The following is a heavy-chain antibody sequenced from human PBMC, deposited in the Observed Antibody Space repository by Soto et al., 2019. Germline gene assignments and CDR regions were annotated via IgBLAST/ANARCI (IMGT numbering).Heavy chain of an antibody. D-gene: IGHD6-19*01. J-gene: IGHJ4*02. V-gene: IGHV3-30-3*01. CDR3: AKDRGEGAVAVPYYFDY. CDR2: ILYDGSNK. CDR1: GFTFSHYA. Sequence: QSGGSLRLSCAASGFTFSHYAMHWVRQAPGKGLEWVSVILYDGSNKYYADSVKGRFTISRDNSKNTLYLQMNSLRAEDTAVYYCAKDRGEGAVAVPYYFDYWGQGTLVTVSS.